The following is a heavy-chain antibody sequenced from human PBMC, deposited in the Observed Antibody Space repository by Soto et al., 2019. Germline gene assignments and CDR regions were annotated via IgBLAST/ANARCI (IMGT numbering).Heavy chain of an antibody. Sequence: QVQLVQSGAEVKKPGSSVKVSCKASGGTFSSYAISWVRQAPGQGLEWMGGIIPIFGTANYAQKFQGRVTITADESTSTAYMELSSLRSEDTAVYYCARREQWLVGGYYYGMDVWGQGTTVTVSS. CDR2: IIPIFGTA. J-gene: IGHJ6*02. D-gene: IGHD6-19*01. V-gene: IGHV1-69*12. CDR1: GGTFSSYA. CDR3: ARREQWLVGGYYYGMDV.